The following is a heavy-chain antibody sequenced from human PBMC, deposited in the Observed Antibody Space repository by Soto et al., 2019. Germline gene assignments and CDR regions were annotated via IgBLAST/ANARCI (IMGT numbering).Heavy chain of an antibody. V-gene: IGHV1-69*08. J-gene: IGHJ6*03. Sequence: QVQLVQSGAEVKKPGSSVKVSCKASGGTFSSYTISWVRQAPGQGLEWMGRIIPILGIANYAQKFQGRVTITADKSTSTAYMELSSLRSEDTAVYYCARDREVGWYSSSSRYYYMDVWGKGTTVTVSS. CDR3: ARDREVGWYSSSSRYYYMDV. CDR2: IIPILGIA. D-gene: IGHD6-6*01. CDR1: GGTFSSYT.